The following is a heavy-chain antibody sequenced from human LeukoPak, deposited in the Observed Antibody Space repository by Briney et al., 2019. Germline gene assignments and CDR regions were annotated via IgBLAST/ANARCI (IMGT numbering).Heavy chain of an antibody. CDR2: IYYSRST. D-gene: IGHD2-2*01. CDR1: GGSISSGGYY. CDR3: ARGVMVVVPAAIAGTCFAP. J-gene: IGHJ5*02. V-gene: IGHV4-31*03. Sequence: SETLSLTCTVSGGSISSGGYYWSWIRQHPGKGLEWIGYIYYSRSTYYNPSLKSRVTISVDTSKNQFSLKLSSVTAADTAAYSCARGVMVVVPAAIAGTCFAPWGQGTWSPSPQ.